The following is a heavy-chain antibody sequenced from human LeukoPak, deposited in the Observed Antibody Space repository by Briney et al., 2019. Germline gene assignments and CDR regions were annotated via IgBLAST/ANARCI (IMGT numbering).Heavy chain of an antibody. V-gene: IGHV4-59*08. CDR2: IYYSGST. J-gene: IGHJ6*02. CDR3: ARLTHYYYGSGSPRHYYYGMDV. Sequence: PSETLSLTCTVSGGSISSYYWSWIRQLPGKGLEWIGYIYYSGSTNYNPSLKSRVTISVDTSKNQFSLKLSSVTAADTAVYYCARLTHYYYGSGSPRHYYYGMDVWGQGTTVTVSS. D-gene: IGHD3-10*01. CDR1: GGSISSYY.